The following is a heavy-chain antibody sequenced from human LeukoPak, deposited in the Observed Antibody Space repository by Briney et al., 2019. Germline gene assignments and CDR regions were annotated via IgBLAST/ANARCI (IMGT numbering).Heavy chain of an antibody. CDR2: IYTSGST. CDR1: GGSISSGGYY. J-gene: IGHJ6*03. V-gene: IGHV4-61*02. CDR3: ARGVIIGYYMDV. D-gene: IGHD3-10*01. Sequence: PSQTLSLTCTVSGGSISSGGYYWSWIRQPAGKGLEWIGRIYTSGSTNYNPSLKSRVTISVDTSKNQFSLKLSSVTAADTAVYYCARGVIIGYYMDVWGKGTTVTVSS.